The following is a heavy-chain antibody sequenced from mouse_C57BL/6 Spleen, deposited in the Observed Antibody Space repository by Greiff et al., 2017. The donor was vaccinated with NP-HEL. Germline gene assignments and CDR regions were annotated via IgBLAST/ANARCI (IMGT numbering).Heavy chain of an antibody. V-gene: IGHV1-69*01. CDR2: IDPSDSYT. Sequence: QVQLKESGAELVMPGASVKLSCKASGYTFTSYWMHWVKQRPGQGLEWIGEIDPSDSYTNYNQKFKGKSTLTVDKSSSTAYMQLSSLTSEDSAVYYCARYGTHFDYWGQGTTLTVSS. CDR3: ARYGTHFDY. D-gene: IGHD1-1*01. J-gene: IGHJ2*01. CDR1: GYTFTSYW.